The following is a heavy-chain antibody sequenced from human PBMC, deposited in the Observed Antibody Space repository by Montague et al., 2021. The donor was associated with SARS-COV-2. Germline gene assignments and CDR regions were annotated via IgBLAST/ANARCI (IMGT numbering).Heavy chain of an antibody. CDR3: TQERGPGRTTWHYFDY. CDR2: TYYRSKWYN. Sequence: CAISGDSVSSDIAAWNWIRQSPSRGLEWLGGTYYRSKWYNDYAVSVRSRITISPDTSKNQFSLQLNSVTPEDTAVYYCTQERGPGRTTWHYFDYWGQGTLVTVSS. D-gene: IGHD1-14*01. V-gene: IGHV6-1*01. J-gene: IGHJ4*02. CDR1: GDSVSSDIAA.